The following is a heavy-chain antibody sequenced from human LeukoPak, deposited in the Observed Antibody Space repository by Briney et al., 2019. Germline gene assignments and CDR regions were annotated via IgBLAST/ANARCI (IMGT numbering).Heavy chain of an antibody. Sequence: PSETLSLTCALYGGSFSGYYWSWIRQPPRKGLEWIGETNHRGSTNNHPSRKRRVTISVDTSNNQFSLKLSSVPAADTAVYYCASGYGSGSYYNVPPVGYWGQGTLVTVSS. D-gene: IGHD3-10*01. CDR2: TNHRGST. CDR1: GGSFSGYY. CDR3: ASGYGSGSYYNVPPVGY. V-gene: IGHV4-34*01. J-gene: IGHJ4*02.